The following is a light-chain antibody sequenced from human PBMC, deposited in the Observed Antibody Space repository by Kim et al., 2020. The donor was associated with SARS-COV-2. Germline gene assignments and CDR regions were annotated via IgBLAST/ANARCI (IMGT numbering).Light chain of an antibody. J-gene: IGKJ2*01. CDR2: AVS. CDR1: HTISTNY. Sequence: SSPGERVTLSCRASHTISTNYLAWYQQKPGQAPRLLIFAVSRRATGIPDRFSGSGSGTDFSLTISRLEPEDFAVYHCQQYDSLPFTFGQGTKLEI. V-gene: IGKV3-20*01. CDR3: QQYDSLPFT.